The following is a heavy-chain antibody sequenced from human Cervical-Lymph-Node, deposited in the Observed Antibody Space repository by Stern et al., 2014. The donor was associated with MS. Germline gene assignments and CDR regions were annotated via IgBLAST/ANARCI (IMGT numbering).Heavy chain of an antibody. CDR2: INAGNGNT. Sequence: VQLGESGVEVKKPGASVKVSCKASGYTFTSYTMHWVRQAPGQGLEWMGWINAGNGNTQYSQKFQGRVTFTRDTSANTAHMDLTSLRSEDTAVYYCTISPVGGIDYWGQGTLVTVSS. CDR1: GYTFTSYT. CDR3: TISPVGGIDY. J-gene: IGHJ4*02. V-gene: IGHV1-3*01. D-gene: IGHD1-26*01.